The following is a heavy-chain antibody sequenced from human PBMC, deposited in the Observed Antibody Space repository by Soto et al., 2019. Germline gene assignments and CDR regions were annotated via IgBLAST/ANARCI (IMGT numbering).Heavy chain of an antibody. J-gene: IGHJ4*02. CDR2: INHSGST. D-gene: IGHD6-19*01. CDR3: ASDSRGWYAVRY. CDR1: GGSFSDYS. V-gene: IGHV4-34*01. Sequence: PSETLSLTCAVYGGSFSDYSWTWIRQPPGKGLEWIGEINHSGSTYYNPSLKSRVTISVDTSKNQFSVKLSSVTVADTAVYYCASDSRGWYAVRYWGLG.